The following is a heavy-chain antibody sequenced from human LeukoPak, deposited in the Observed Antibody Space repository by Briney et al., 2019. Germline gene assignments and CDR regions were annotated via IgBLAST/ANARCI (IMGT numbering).Heavy chain of an antibody. J-gene: IGHJ3*02. V-gene: IGHV4-4*07. CDR1: GGTISSYY. CDR3: ARSRLVRYAFDI. Sequence: SETLSLTCTVSGGTISSYYWSWTRQPAGKGLEWIGRIYTSGSTNYNPSLKSRVTMSVDTSKNQFSLKLSSVTAADTAVYYCARSRLVRYAFDIWGQGTMVTVSS. D-gene: IGHD3-10*01. CDR2: IYTSGST.